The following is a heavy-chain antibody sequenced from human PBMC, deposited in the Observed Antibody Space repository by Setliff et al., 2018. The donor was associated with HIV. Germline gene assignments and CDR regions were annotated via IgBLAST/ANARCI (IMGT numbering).Heavy chain of an antibody. V-gene: IGHV3-30*01. CDR1: GFTFSDFA. CDR2: ISFDGSRT. D-gene: IGHD2-8*02. CDR3: AKDAGYCSGESCYFYMDV. J-gene: IGHJ6*03. Sequence: SLRLSCVASGFTFSDFAMYWVRQAPGKGLEWVSVISFDGSRTSYADSVKGRFTITRDNSKKTLYLYMNNLRSEDTAVYYCAKDAGYCSGESCYFYMDVWGKGTTVTVSS.